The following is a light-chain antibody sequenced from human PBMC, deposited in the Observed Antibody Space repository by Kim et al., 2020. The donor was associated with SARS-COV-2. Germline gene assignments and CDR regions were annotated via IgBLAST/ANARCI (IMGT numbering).Light chain of an antibody. CDR2: EAL. V-gene: IGKV3-11*01. CDR3: QQRGDWPQT. CDR1: QSVAHY. Sequence: LSPEERATLSCRASQSVAHYLAWYQQKPGQAPRLLIYEALKRATGIPARFSGSGSGTDFTLTISSLEPEDFAVYYCQQRGDWPQTFGQGTKVDIK. J-gene: IGKJ1*01.